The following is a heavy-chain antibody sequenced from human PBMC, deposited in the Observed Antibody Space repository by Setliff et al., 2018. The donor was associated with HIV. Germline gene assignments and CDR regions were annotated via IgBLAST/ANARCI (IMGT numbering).Heavy chain of an antibody. CDR1: GGSISSYY. Sequence: PSETLSLTCTVSGGSISSYYWSWIRQPPGKGLEWIGYIYTSGSTNYNPSLTSRVSISVDTSKNQFSLKLSSVTAADTAVYYCARDGPHCITSSWYPGAFDIWGQGTMVTVSS. J-gene: IGHJ3*02. CDR3: ARDGPHCITSSWYPGAFDI. D-gene: IGHD2-2*01. CDR2: IYTSGST. V-gene: IGHV4-4*08.